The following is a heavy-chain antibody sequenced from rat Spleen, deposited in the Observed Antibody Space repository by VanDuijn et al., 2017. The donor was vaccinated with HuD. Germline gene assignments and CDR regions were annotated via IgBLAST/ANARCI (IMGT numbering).Heavy chain of an antibody. Sequence: EVQLVESGGGLVQPGRSLKLSCAASGFTFSNYGMAWVRQAPTKGLEWVATISYDGSSTYFRDSVKGRYTISRDNAKSTLYLQMDSLRSEDTATYYFARRGYPDWYFDCCGPGSMVTGS. CDR2: ISYDGSST. D-gene: IGHD1-4*01. CDR3: ARRGYPDWYFDC. CDR1: GFTFSNYG. J-gene: IGHJ1*01. V-gene: IGHV5-29*01.